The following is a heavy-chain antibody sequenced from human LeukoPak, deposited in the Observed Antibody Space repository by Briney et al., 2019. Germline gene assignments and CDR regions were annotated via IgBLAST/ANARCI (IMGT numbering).Heavy chain of an antibody. Sequence: PSQTLSLTCTVSGGSISSGGYYWSWIRQPPGKGLEWIGYIYHSGSTYYNPSLKSRVTISVDRSKNQFSLKLSSVTAADTAVYYCARAAVAGTRAFDYWGQGTLVTVSS. CDR2: IYHSGST. CDR1: GGSISSGGYY. CDR3: ARAAVAGTRAFDY. J-gene: IGHJ4*02. D-gene: IGHD6-19*01. V-gene: IGHV4-30-2*01.